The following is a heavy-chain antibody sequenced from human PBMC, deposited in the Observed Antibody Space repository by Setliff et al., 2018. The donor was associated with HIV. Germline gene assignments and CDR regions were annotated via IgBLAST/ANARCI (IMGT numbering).Heavy chain of an antibody. CDR2: IHHSGST. J-gene: IGHJ4*02. CDR3: AKQPGGHSFFDH. Sequence: SETLSLTCTVSGDFSNIQWWTWMRQSPGLGLQWIGSIHHSGSTYYDPSLKNRVTSSVDTSNNQVSLTLTSVTAADTAVYYCAKQPGGHSFFDHWGQGILVTVSS. D-gene: IGHD1-1*01. V-gene: IGHV4-59*11. CDR1: GDFSNIQW.